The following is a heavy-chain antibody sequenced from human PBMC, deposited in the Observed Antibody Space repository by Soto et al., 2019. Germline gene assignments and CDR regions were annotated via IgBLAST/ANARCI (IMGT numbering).Heavy chain of an antibody. CDR2: IGPESGAT. D-gene: IGHD5-12*01. CDR3: GRGRSGQIVVFY. J-gene: IGHJ4*02. Sequence: ASVKVSCKASGYTFTGHYIHWVRQAPEQGPEWMGEIGPESGATRYAQKFQGRVTMTMDMSITTVYMELSNLSPDDTAVYYCGRGRSGQIVVFYWGQGTPVPVSS. V-gene: IGHV1-2*02. CDR1: GYTFTGHY.